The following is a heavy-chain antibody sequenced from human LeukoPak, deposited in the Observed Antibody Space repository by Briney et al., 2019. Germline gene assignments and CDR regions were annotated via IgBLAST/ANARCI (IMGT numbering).Heavy chain of an antibody. V-gene: IGHV3-23*01. CDR2: ISASGGGT. J-gene: IGHJ4*02. Sequence: GGSLRLSCAASGFTFSSYAMTWVRQAPGKGLEWVSSISASGGGTYYADSVKGRFTNSRDNSKNTLYLQMSSLRAEDTAVYHCAKIAGGGATSYWGQGTLVTVSS. CDR1: GFTFSSYA. CDR3: AKIAGGGATSY. D-gene: IGHD1-26*01.